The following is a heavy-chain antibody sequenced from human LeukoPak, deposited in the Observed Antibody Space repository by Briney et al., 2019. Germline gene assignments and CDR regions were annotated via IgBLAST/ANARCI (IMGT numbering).Heavy chain of an antibody. D-gene: IGHD2-2*02. CDR1: GGSISSGGYS. CDR3: AKGFREYQLLYPYYYYGMDV. Sequence: NPSETLSLTCAVSGGSISSGGYSWSWIRQPPGKGLEWIGYIYHSGSTYYNPSLKSRVTISVDRSKNQFSLKLSSVTAADTAVYYCAKGFREYQLLYPYYYYGMDVWGQGTTVTVSS. V-gene: IGHV4-30-2*01. CDR2: IYHSGST. J-gene: IGHJ6*02.